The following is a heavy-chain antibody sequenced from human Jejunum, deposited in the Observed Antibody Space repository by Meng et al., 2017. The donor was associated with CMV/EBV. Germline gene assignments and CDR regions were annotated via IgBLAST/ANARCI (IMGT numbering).Heavy chain of an antibody. V-gene: IGHV3-21*04. CDR1: GFTFSGHT. CDR3: ARGGSGGGLDI. J-gene: IGHJ2*01. Sequence: LCCAASGFTFSGHTIGWVRQAPGKGLEWVSSIRSTGVYIHYADSVKGRFTISRDNANNSLSLEMSSLRAEDAAIYYCARGGSGGGLDIWGRGTLVTVSS. D-gene: IGHD2-15*01. CDR2: IRSTGVYI.